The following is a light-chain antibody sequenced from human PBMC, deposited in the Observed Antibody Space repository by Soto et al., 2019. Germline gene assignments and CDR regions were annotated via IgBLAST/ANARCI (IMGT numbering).Light chain of an antibody. J-gene: IGKJ2*01. CDR1: QSVSSAY. Sequence: EIVLTQSPGTLSLSPGERATLSCRASQSVSSAYLAWYQQIPGQAPRLLIYGASSRPTGIPDRFSGSRSGTEFTLTISGLEPEDFAVYYCQQSGSSFYTFGQGTKLEIK. CDR3: QQSGSSFYT. CDR2: GAS. V-gene: IGKV3-20*01.